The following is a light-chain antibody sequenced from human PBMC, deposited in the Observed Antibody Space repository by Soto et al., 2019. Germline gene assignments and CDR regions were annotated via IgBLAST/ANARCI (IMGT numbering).Light chain of an antibody. V-gene: IGLV1-47*01. CDR3: AAWDDSLSGVV. CDR1: SSNIGSNY. Sequence: QSVLTQPPSASGTPGQRVTISCSGSSSNIGSNYIYWYQQLPGTAPKLLMYRNDQRPSGVPDRFSGSKSGTSGSLAISGLRSEGEAGYYCAAWDDSLSGVVFGGGTKLTVL. CDR2: RND. J-gene: IGLJ2*01.